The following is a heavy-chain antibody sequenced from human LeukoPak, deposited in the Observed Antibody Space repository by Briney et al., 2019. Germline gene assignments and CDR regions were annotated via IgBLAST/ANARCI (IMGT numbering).Heavy chain of an antibody. CDR1: GGAISSYY. V-gene: IGHV4-59*08. D-gene: IGHD5/OR15-5a*01. CDR3: ARRVDTVYGKYFDY. CDR2: IYYSGST. Sequence: SETLSLTCTVSGGAISSYYWSWIRQPPGKGLEWIGYIYYSGSTNYNPSLESRVTISVDASKNQFSLKLSSVTAADTAVYYCARRVDTVYGKYFDYWGQGTLVTVSS. J-gene: IGHJ4*02.